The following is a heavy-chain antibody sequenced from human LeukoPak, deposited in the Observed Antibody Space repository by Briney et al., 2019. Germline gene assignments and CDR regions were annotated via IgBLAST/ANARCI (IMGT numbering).Heavy chain of an antibody. CDR2: ISGSGGST. D-gene: IGHD6-19*01. V-gene: IGHV3-23*01. Sequence: ETLSLTCTVSGGSISSTSYYWGWIRQPPGKGLEWVSAISGSGGSTYYADSVKGRFTISRDNSKNTLYLQMNSLRAEDTAVYYCAKRGDRSGWSYYFDYWGQGTLVTVSS. J-gene: IGHJ4*02. CDR1: GGSISSTSYY. CDR3: AKRGDRSGWSYYFDY.